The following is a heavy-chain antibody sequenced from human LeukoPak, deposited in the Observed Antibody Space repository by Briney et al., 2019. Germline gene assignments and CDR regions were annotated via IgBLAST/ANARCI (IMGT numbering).Heavy chain of an antibody. V-gene: IGHV3-7*01. CDR1: GFTFSQST. CDR3: ATGGAPGGRFEN. CDR2: MHEDGTQI. D-gene: IGHD1-26*01. Sequence: PGGSLRLSCVVSGFTFSQSTVTWVRQAPGKGPEWVAKMHEDGTQIHYVDSVKGRFTISRDNAKNSLFLQMNSLRVEDTAVYYCATGGAPGGRFENWGQGMLVTVSS. J-gene: IGHJ4*02.